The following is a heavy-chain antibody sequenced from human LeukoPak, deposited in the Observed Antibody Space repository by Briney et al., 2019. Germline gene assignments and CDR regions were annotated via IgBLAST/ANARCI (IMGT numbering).Heavy chain of an antibody. J-gene: IGHJ4*02. CDR1: GYSITSGYY. CDR3: ARVRPRYGGKSLPFDY. CDR2: IYHSGSA. D-gene: IGHD4-23*01. V-gene: IGHV4-38-2*02. Sequence: SETLSLTCTVSGYSITSGYYWGWIRQPPGKGLEWIGSIYHSGSAYYNPSLESRVTISVDTSKNQFSLKLTSVTAADTAVYYCARVRPRYGGKSLPFDYWGQGTLVTVSS.